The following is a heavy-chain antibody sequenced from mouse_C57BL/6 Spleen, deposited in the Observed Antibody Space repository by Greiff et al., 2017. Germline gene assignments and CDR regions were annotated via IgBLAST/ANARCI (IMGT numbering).Heavy chain of an antibody. CDR2: IWSGGST. Sequence: VMLVESGPGLVQPSQSLSITCTVSGFSLTSYGVHWVRQPPGKGLEWLGVIWSGGSTDSNAAFISRLSISKDNSKSQVFFKMNSLQADDTAIYYCAKNLGVARAMDYWGQGTSVSVSS. V-gene: IGHV2-4*01. D-gene: IGHD1-1*02. CDR3: AKNLGVARAMDY. CDR1: GFSLTSYG. J-gene: IGHJ4*01.